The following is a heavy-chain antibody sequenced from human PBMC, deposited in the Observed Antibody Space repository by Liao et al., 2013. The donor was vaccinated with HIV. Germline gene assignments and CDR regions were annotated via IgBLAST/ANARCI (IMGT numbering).Heavy chain of an antibody. J-gene: IGHJ6*03. V-gene: IGHV4-59*12. CDR3: ARVGPAVIDYYYYYMDV. D-gene: IGHD2-2*01. CDR1: GGSISDYF. Sequence: QVQLQESGPGLVKPSETLSLTCTVSGGSISDYFWSWIRQTPGKGLEWIGYIYYSGNTNYHPALKSRVTMSVDTSKNQFSLKLSSVTAADAAVYYCARVGPAVIDYYYYYMDVWGKGTTVTVSS. CDR2: IYYSGNT.